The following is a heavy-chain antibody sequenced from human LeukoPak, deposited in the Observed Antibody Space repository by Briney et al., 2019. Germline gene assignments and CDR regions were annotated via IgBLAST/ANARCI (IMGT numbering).Heavy chain of an antibody. CDR3: ARGHDYGGNSDY. D-gene: IGHD4-23*01. CDR1: GGSISSYY. Sequence: SETLSLTCTVSGGSISSYYWSWIRQPPGKGLGWIGYIYYSGSTNYNPSLKSRVTISVDTSKNQFSLKLSSVTAADTAVYYCARGHDYGGNSDYWGQGTLVTVSS. V-gene: IGHV4-59*01. CDR2: IYYSGST. J-gene: IGHJ4*02.